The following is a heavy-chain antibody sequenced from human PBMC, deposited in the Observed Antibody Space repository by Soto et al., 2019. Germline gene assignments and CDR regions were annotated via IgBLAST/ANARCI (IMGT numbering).Heavy chain of an antibody. Sequence: GASVKVSCKASGYTFTGYYMHWVRQAPGQGLEWMGWINPNSGGTNYAQKFQGRVTMTRDTSVSTAYMELSRLRSDDTAVYYCAGGPDRFGELSPGPFDYWGQGTLVTISS. V-gene: IGHV1-2*02. J-gene: IGHJ4*02. D-gene: IGHD3-10*01. CDR2: INPNSGGT. CDR3: AGGPDRFGELSPGPFDY. CDR1: GYTFTGYY.